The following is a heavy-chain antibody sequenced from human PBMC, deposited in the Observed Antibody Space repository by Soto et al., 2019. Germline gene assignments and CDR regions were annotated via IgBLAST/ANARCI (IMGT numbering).Heavy chain of an antibody. CDR2: LNEDGSEK. D-gene: IGHD4-17*01. Sequence: VQLVESGGGLVQPGGSLRLSWDTSGFTFSSHWMTWVRPAPGRGLKWVANLNEDGSEKFYLDSVKGRFTISRDNANNSLSLEVNSLGAADTAVYYCARGGGPYAEVEIWGQGSLVTVCS. V-gene: IGHV3-7*01. CDR3: ARGGGPYAEVEI. CDR1: GFTFSSHW. J-gene: IGHJ4*02.